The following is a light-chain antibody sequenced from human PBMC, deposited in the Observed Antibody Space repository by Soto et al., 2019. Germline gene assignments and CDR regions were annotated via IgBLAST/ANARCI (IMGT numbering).Light chain of an antibody. CDR2: DAS. CDR3: QQYNSYSQT. CDR1: QSISSW. J-gene: IGKJ1*01. V-gene: IGKV1-5*01. Sequence: IRMTQSPSTLSASVGDRVTITCRASQSISSWLAWYQQKPGKAPKLLIYDASSLESGVPSRFSGSGSGTEFTLTISSLQPDDFATYYCQQYNSYSQTFGQGTKVDNK.